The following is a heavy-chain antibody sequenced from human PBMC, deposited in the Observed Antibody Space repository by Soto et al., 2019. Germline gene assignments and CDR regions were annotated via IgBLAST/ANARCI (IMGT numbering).Heavy chain of an antibody. V-gene: IGHV3-48*03. J-gene: IGHJ6*04. D-gene: IGHD3-10*01. Sequence: PGGSLRLSCAASGFTFSSYDMNWVRQAPGKGLEWVSYIISSGSSIFYGDSVKGRFTISRDNAKNSLYLQMNSLRAEDTAVYYCARDVYGSGSYYSGISYYYGMDVGAKGPRV. CDR1: GFTFSSYD. CDR2: IISSGSSI. CDR3: ARDVYGSGSYYSGISYYYGMDV.